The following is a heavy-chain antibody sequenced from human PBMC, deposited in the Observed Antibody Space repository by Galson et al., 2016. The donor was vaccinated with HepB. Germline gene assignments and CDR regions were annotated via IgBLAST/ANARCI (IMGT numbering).Heavy chain of an antibody. CDR2: LYYTGTA. V-gene: IGHV4-39*01. D-gene: IGHD4-17*01. CDR3: ARHTNDLTVTHY. CDR1: GDSLNNNLNY. J-gene: IGHJ4*02. Sequence: SETLSLTCTVSGDSLNNNLNYWGWIRQPPGKALEWIGGLYYTGTAYYNPSLQSRATVSVDTSKNQLSLSLNSVTAADTAMYFCARHTNDLTVTHYWGQGALVTVSS.